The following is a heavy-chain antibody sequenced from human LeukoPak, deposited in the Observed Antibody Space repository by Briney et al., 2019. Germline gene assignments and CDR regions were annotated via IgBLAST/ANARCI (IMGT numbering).Heavy chain of an antibody. J-gene: IGHJ4*02. D-gene: IGHD4-11*01. V-gene: IGHV3-48*04. Sequence: GGSLRLSCAASGFTFNSFSMNWVRQAPGKGLEWVSYISSSSTTIHYADSVKGRFTISRDNAQNSLYLQMNSLRAEDTALYYCARVASNYDFDYWGQGTLVSVSS. CDR3: ARVASNYDFDY. CDR2: ISSSSTTI. CDR1: GFTFNSFS.